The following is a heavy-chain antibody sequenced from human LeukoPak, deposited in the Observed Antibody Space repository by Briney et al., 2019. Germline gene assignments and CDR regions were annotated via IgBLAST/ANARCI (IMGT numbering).Heavy chain of an antibody. CDR3: ARERYSYGLFDY. V-gene: IGHV3-33*01. CDR2: IWYDGSNK. Sequence: GGSLRLSCAASGFTFSSYGMHWVRQAPGKGLEWVAVIWYDGSNKYYADSVKGRFTTPRDNSKNTLYLQMNSLRAEDTAVYYCARERYSYGLFDYWGQGTLVTVSS. J-gene: IGHJ4*02. D-gene: IGHD5-18*01. CDR1: GFTFSSYG.